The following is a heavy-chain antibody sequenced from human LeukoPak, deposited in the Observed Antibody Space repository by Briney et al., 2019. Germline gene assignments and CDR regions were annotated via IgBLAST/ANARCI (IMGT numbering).Heavy chain of an antibody. CDR1: GFTLSSYV. CDR2: ISCNGGST. CDR3: AKGGTPVPRYVDY. J-gene: IGHJ4*02. V-gene: IGHV3-64*01. D-gene: IGHD4-17*01. Sequence: GGSLSLFCAASGFTLSSYVMHWVRPAPGEGVEYVSAISCNGGSTYYANSVKGRFTISRDNSKNTLYLPMNSLRGEDRGVYYCAKGGTPVPRYVDYWGQGTLVTVSS.